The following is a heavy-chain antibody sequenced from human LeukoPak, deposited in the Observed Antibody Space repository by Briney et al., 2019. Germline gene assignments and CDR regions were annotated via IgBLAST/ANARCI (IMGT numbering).Heavy chain of an antibody. CDR1: GGSISSSSW. Sequence: SETLSLTRAVSGGSISSSSWWSWVRQPPGKGLEWIGEIYHGGSTNYNPSLKSRVTISVDKFKNQFSLKLSSVTAADTAVYYCARPVAGSSVWRSFDYWGQGTLVTVSS. D-gene: IGHD6-19*01. V-gene: IGHV4-4*02. CDR2: IYHGGST. CDR3: ARPVAGSSVWRSFDY. J-gene: IGHJ4*02.